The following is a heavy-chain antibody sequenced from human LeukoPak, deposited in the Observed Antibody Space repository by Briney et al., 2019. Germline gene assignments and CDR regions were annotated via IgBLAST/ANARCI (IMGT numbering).Heavy chain of an antibody. V-gene: IGHV3-30*18. CDR3: AKDLPGGLYYYDSSGYFDY. J-gene: IGHJ4*02. CDR2: ISYDGSNK. D-gene: IGHD3-22*01. CDR1: VFTVSSYG. Sequence: GGSLRLSCAASVFTVSSYGMHWVRQAPGKGLEWVAVISYDGSNKYYADSVKGRFTISRDNSKNTLYLQMNSLRAEDTAVYYCAKDLPGGLYYYDSSGYFDYWGQATLVTVSS.